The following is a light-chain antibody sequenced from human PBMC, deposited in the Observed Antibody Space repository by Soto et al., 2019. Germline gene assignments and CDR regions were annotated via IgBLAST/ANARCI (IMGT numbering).Light chain of an antibody. V-gene: IGLV2-11*01. Sequence: QSALTQPRSVSGSTGQSVTISCTGTNIGAYNYVSWYQQYPGKAPKLMIYDVTKRPSGVPDRFSGSKSGNTASLTISGLQAEDEADYYCCSFAGLFGGGTKLTVL. CDR3: CSFAGL. CDR1: NIGAYNY. CDR2: DVT. J-gene: IGLJ2*01.